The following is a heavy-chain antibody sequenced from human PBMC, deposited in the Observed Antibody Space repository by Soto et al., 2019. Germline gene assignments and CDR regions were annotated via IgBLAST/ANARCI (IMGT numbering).Heavy chain of an antibody. Sequence: ASVKVSCKASGYTFTAYSMHWARQAPGQGLEWVGWFNPNSGDTIYAQKFQGRVTLTRDTSIGTAYMELYSLTSDDTAVYYCAREASAVISFDYWGQGTLVTFSS. CDR2: FNPNSGDT. CDR1: GYTFTAYS. CDR3: AREASAVISFDY. D-gene: IGHD3-16*02. V-gene: IGHV1-2*02. J-gene: IGHJ4*02.